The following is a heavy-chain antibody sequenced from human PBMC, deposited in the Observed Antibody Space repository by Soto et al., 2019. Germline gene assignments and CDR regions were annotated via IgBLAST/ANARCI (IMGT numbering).Heavy chain of an antibody. Sequence: QVQLVESGGGVVQPGRSLRLSCAASGFTFSSYGMHWVRQAPGKGLEWVAVIWYDGSNKYYADSVKGRFTISRDNSKNTLDLQMNSLRAEDTAVYYCARVSGGCLIYHEYGMDDWGQGTTVTVSS. V-gene: IGHV3-33*01. D-gene: IGHD1-26*01. CDR2: IWYDGSNK. J-gene: IGHJ6*02. CDR1: GFTFSSYG. CDR3: ARVSGGCLIYHEYGMDD.